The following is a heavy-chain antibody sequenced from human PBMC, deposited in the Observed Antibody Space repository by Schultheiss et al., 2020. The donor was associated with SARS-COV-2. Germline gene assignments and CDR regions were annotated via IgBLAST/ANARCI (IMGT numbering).Heavy chain of an antibody. Sequence: GGSLRLSCAASGFTFSTYAMHWVRQAPGKGLEWVAVISYDGSNKYYADSVKGRFTISRDNSKNTLYLQMNSLRAEDTAVYYCAKDLFRWLVDYAPFDYWGQGTLVTVSS. D-gene: IGHD6-19*01. CDR2: ISYDGSNK. CDR1: GFTFSTYA. J-gene: IGHJ4*02. V-gene: IGHV3-30*04. CDR3: AKDLFRWLVDYAPFDY.